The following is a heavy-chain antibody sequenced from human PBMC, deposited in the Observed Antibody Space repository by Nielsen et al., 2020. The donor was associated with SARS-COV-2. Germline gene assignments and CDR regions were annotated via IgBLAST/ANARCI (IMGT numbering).Heavy chain of an antibody. J-gene: IGHJ6*02. CDR3: ARVTDGYNSLYYYYGMDV. CDR2: IYSGGST. V-gene: IGHV3-53*01. Sequence: GGSLRLSCAASGFTVSSNYMSWVRQAPGKGLEWVSVIYSGGSTYYADSVKGRFTISRDNSKNTLYLQMNSLRAEDTAVYYCARVTDGYNSLYYYYGMDVWGRGTTVTVSS. CDR1: GFTVSSNY. D-gene: IGHD5-24*01.